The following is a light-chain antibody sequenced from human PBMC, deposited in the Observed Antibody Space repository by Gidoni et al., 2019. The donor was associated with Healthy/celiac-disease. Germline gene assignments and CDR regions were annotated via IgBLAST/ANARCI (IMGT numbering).Light chain of an antibody. CDR3: QQSYSTPA. Sequence: DIQMTQSPSSLYASVGDRVTITCRASQSISSYLNWYQQKPGKAPKLLIYSASILQSGVPSRFSGSGSGTDFTLTISSLQPEDFATYYCQQSYSTPAFGQGTKVEI. V-gene: IGKV1-39*01. CDR1: QSISSY. J-gene: IGKJ1*01. CDR2: SAS.